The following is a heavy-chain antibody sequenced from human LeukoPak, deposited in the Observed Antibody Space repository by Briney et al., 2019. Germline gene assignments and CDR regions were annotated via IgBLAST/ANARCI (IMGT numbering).Heavy chain of an antibody. CDR3: ARPVVAGTSPFDS. Sequence: KPSETLSLTCTISGGSISSITYYWGWIRQPPGKGPEWIGSIYYSGTTYYNPSLKSRVTISIDTSKNQFSLKLSSVTAADTAVYYCARPVVAGTSPFDSWGQGTLVTVSS. D-gene: IGHD6-19*01. J-gene: IGHJ4*02. CDR1: GGSISSITYY. V-gene: IGHV4-39*01. CDR2: IYYSGTT.